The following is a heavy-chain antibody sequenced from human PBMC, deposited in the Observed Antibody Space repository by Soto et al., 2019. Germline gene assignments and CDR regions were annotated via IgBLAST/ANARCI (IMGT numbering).Heavy chain of an antibody. Sequence: GGSLRLSCAASGFTFSGYTVNWVRQAPGKGLEWVPSISTSGGYIFYADSVKGRFTISRDNAKNSLYLQLNSLRAEDTAVYYCARDAYRATTFTTDYSYYAMDVWGQGTTVTVSS. D-gene: IGHD1-1*01. CDR3: ARDAYRATTFTTDYSYYAMDV. J-gene: IGHJ6*02. V-gene: IGHV3-21*01. CDR1: GFTFSGYT. CDR2: ISTSGGYI.